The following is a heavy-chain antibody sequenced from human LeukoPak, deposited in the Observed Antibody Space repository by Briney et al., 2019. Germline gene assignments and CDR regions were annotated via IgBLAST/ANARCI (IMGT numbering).Heavy chain of an antibody. CDR2: INHSGST. CDR3: ARDPYYDFWSGYYYYYYGMDV. V-gene: IGHV4-34*01. D-gene: IGHD3-3*01. Sequence: SETLSLTCAVYGGSFSGYYWSWIRQPPGKGLEWIGEINHSGSTNYNPSLKSRVTISVDTSKNQFSLKLSAVTAADTAVYYCARDPYYDFWSGYYYYYYGMDVWGQGTTVTVSS. CDR1: GGSFSGYY. J-gene: IGHJ6*02.